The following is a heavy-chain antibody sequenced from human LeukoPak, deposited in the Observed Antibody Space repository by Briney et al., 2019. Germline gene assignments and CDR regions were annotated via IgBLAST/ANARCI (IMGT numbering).Heavy chain of an antibody. V-gene: IGHV4-59*01. CDR1: GGSIRSYS. CDR2: IYYSGST. Sequence: SETLSLTCTVSGGSIRSYSWSWIRQPPGKGLEWIGYIYYSGSTNYNPSLKSRVTISVDTSKNQFSLKLSSVTAADTAVYYCASYPQYSNSSDHGWFDPWGQGTLVTVSS. CDR3: ASYPQYSNSSDHGWFDP. J-gene: IGHJ5*02. D-gene: IGHD6-6*01.